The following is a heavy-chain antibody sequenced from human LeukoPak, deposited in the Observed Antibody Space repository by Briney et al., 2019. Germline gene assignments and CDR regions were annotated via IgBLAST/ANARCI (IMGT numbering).Heavy chain of an antibody. D-gene: IGHD5-24*01. CDR1: GGSISSSSYY. J-gene: IGHJ2*01. CDR3: AGDDRDGFTTNWYFDL. CDR2: IYYSGST. V-gene: IGHV4-39*07. Sequence: KPSETVSLTCTVSGGSISSSSYYWGWIRQPPGKGLEWIGSIYYSGSTYYNPSLKSRVTISVDTSKNQFSLKLSSVTAADTAVYYCAGDDRDGFTTNWYFDLWGRGTLVTVSS.